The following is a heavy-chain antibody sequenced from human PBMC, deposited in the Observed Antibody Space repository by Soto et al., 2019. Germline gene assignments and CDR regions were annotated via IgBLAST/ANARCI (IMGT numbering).Heavy chain of an antibody. Sequence: GGSLRLSCAASGFTFSTYAMNWVRQAPGKGLEWVSSIDSGGTYVYCADSLKGRFTISRDNAKSSLYLQMNSLRAEDTAVYYCARETGYSSSWTNWFDPWGQGTLVTVSS. CDR3: ARETGYSSSWTNWFDP. CDR2: IDSGGTYV. CDR1: GFTFSTYA. J-gene: IGHJ5*02. D-gene: IGHD6-13*01. V-gene: IGHV3-21*01.